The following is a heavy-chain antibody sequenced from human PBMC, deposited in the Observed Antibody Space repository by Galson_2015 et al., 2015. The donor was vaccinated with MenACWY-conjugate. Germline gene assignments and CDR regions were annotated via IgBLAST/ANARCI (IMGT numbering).Heavy chain of an antibody. CDR3: AKDPSYYDILTGYQIDY. CDR1: GFTFSSYA. V-gene: IGHV3-23*01. J-gene: IGHJ4*02. D-gene: IGHD3-9*01. Sequence: SLRLSCAASGFTFSSYAMSWVRQAPGKGLEWVSAISSSGGSTYYADSVKGRFTISRDNSKNTLYLQMNSLRAEDTAVYYCAKDPSYYDILTGYQIDYWGQGTLVTVSS. CDR2: ISSSGGST.